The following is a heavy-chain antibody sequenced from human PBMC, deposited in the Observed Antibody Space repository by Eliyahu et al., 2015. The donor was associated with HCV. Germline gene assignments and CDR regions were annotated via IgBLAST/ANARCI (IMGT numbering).Heavy chain of an antibody. V-gene: IGHV3-23*01. D-gene: IGHD3-10*01. CDR3: AKSASYGSGSQAGLEPYYYYYYGMDV. CDR1: GFTFSNXA. CDR2: ISGNXGTT. J-gene: IGHJ6*02. Sequence: EVQLLESGGGLVXPGGSLRLSCAASGFTFSNXAXXWVRQAPGRGLXGXSAISGNXGTTFYADSVKGRFTISRDNSKNTLYLQMNSLRAEDTAVYSCAKSASYGSGSQAGLEPYYYYYYGMDVWGQGTTVTVSS.